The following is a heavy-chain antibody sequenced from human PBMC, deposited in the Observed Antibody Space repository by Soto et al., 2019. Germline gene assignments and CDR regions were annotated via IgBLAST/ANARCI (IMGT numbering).Heavy chain of an antibody. V-gene: IGHV1-2*04. Sequence: ASVKVSCKASGYTFTGYYMHWVRQAPGQGLEWMGWINPNSGGPNYAQKFQGWVTMTRDTSISTAYMELSRLRSDDTAVYYCARANSRNWGSYAFDIWGQGTMVTVSS. CDR1: GYTFTGYY. CDR2: INPNSGGP. J-gene: IGHJ3*02. D-gene: IGHD7-27*01. CDR3: ARANSRNWGSYAFDI.